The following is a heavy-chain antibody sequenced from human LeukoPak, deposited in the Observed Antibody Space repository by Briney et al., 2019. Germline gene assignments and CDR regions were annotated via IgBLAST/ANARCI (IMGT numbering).Heavy chain of an antibody. CDR3: ARDSGSGYYSLFDY. D-gene: IGHD3-22*01. CDR1: GFSFSTYA. J-gene: IGHJ4*02. V-gene: IGHV3-30*03. Sequence: GGSLRLSCAASGFSFSTYAMHWVRRAPGKGLEWVTITSPDESDKYCADSVKGRFTISRDNSKNTLYLQMNSLRAEDTAVYYCARDSGSGYYSLFDYWGQGTLVTVSS. CDR2: TSPDESDK.